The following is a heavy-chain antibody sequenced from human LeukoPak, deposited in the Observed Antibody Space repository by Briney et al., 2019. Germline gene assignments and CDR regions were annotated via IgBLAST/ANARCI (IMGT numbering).Heavy chain of an antibody. CDR2: ISAYNGNT. CDR3: ARLYYYDSSGRDAFDI. Sequence: ASVKVSCKASGYTFTSYGISWVRQAPGQGLEWMGWISAYNGNTNYAQKLQGRVTMTTDTTTSTAYMELRSLRSDDTAVYYCARLYYYDSSGRDAFDIWGQGTMVTVSS. CDR1: GYTFTSYG. V-gene: IGHV1-18*01. J-gene: IGHJ3*02. D-gene: IGHD3-22*01.